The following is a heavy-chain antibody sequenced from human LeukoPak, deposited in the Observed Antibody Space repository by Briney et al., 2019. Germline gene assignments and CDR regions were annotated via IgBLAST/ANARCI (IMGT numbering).Heavy chain of an antibody. CDR1: GFTFSSYA. Sequence: PGGSLRLSCAASGFTFSSYAMHWVRQAPGKGLEWVAVISYDGSNKYYADSVKGRFTISRDNSKNTLYLQMNGLRAEDTAVYYCARLRNGYNSVTDYWGQGTLVTVSS. J-gene: IGHJ4*02. CDR2: ISYDGSNK. CDR3: ARLRNGYNSVTDY. D-gene: IGHD5-24*01. V-gene: IGHV3-30-3*01.